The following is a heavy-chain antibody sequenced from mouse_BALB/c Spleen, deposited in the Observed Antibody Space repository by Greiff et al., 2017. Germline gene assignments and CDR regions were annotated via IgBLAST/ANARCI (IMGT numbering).Heavy chain of an antibody. J-gene: IGHJ3*01. V-gene: IGHV7-1*02. CDR2: SRNKANDYTT. CDR1: GFTFSDFY. D-gene: IGHD2-3*01. Sequence: DVKLVESGGGLVQPGGSLRLSCATSGFTFSDFYMEWVRQPPGKRLEWIAASRNKANDYTTEYSASVKGRFIVSRDTSQRILYLQMNALRAEDTAIYYCARAPYDGYYAWFAYWGQGTLVTVSA. CDR3: ARAPYDGYYAWFAY.